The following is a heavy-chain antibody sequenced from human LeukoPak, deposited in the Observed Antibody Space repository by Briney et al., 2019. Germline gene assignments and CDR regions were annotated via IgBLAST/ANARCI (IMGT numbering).Heavy chain of an antibody. J-gene: IGHJ5*02. Sequence: GGSLRLSCTASGFSFRNTWMSWVRQAPGKGLEWVANIKKDETEIYYADSVKGRFTISRDNAKRTLYLQMNVLRAADTAVYYCATLNWDDGEVSGFDHWGRGIMVTVSS. CDR3: ATLNWDDGEVSGFDH. CDR2: IKKDETEI. V-gene: IGHV3-7*01. D-gene: IGHD1-26*01. CDR1: GFSFRNTW.